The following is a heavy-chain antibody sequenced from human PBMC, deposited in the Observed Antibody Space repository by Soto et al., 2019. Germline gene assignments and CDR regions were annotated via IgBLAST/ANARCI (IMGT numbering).Heavy chain of an antibody. D-gene: IGHD2-21*02. Sequence: GGSLRLSCAASGFTFSSYAMSWVRQAPGKGLEWVSAISGSGGSTYYADSVKGRFTISRDNSKNTLYLQMNSLRAEDTAVYYCAKVWQGSRVVTPGDAFDIWGQGKMVTVSS. CDR1: GFTFSSYA. CDR2: ISGSGGST. V-gene: IGHV3-23*01. CDR3: AKVWQGSRVVTPGDAFDI. J-gene: IGHJ3*02.